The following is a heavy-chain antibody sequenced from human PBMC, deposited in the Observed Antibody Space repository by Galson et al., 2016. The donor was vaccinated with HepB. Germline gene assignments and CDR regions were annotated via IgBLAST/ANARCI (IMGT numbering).Heavy chain of an antibody. J-gene: IGHJ4*02. CDR1: GDSVRSSTFH. D-gene: IGHD2/OR15-2a*01. V-gene: IGHV4-39*01. Sequence: EPLSLTCFVSGDSVRSSTFHWAWIRQPPGKGLEWIGSVYYSGSTDYSPSLKTRITVSVDTSKNQFSLRLRSVTAADTAVYYCGRQPGYFKPLSLNYFDFWGQGMLVTVSS. CDR2: VYYSGST. CDR3: GRQPGYFKPLSLNYFDF.